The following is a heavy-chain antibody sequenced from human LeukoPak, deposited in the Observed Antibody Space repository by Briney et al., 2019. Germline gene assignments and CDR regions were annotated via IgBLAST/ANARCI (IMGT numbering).Heavy chain of an antibody. CDR3: ARGATYSSLSPDY. CDR2: ISSSGSYI. V-gene: IGHV3-21*01. Sequence: GGSLRLSCAASGFTFSSYSMNWVRQAPGKGLEWVSAISSSGSYIYYADSVKGRFTISRDNAKNSLYLHMNSLRAEDTAVYYCARGATYSSLSPDYWGQGTLVTVSS. J-gene: IGHJ4*02. CDR1: GFTFSSYS. D-gene: IGHD6-6*01.